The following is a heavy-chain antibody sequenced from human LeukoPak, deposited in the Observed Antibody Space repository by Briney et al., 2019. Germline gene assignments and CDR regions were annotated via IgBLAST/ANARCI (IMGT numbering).Heavy chain of an antibody. D-gene: IGHD5-18*01. J-gene: IGHJ4*02. CDR1: GGSFSGYY. Sequence: PSETLSLTCAVYGGSFSGYYWSWVRQPPGKGLEWIGEINHSGSTNYNPSLKSRVTISVDTSKNQFSLKLSSVTAADTAVYYCARVQLRGYSYGYGVDYWGQGTLVTVSS. CDR3: ARVQLRGYSYGYGVDY. CDR2: INHSGST. V-gene: IGHV4-34*01.